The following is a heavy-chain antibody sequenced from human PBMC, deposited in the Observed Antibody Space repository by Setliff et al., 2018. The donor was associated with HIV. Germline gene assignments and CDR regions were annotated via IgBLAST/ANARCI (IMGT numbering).Heavy chain of an antibody. CDR2: IGPYNGRT. D-gene: IGHD3-16*01. V-gene: IGHV1-18*01. Sequence: ASVKVSCKTSGYMFIAYGMSWVRRAPGQGLEWMGWIGPYNGRTEYAQEFQGRVSLTIDTSASTAYQELRSLRSDDTAVYYCARDDGGYHYAEAFDVWGQGTMVTVSS. CDR1: GYMFIAYG. CDR3: ARDDGGYHYAEAFDV. J-gene: IGHJ3*01.